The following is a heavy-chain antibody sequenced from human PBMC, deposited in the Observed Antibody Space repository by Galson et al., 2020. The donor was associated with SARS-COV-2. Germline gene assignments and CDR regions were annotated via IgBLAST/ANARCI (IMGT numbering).Heavy chain of an antibody. Sequence: SETLSLTCAVSGTSISSCSYSWNWIRQPPGKGLEWIGYISHSGGTYYNPSLKSRVTISGDRSKNQFSLRLSSVTAADTAVYYCARLHYGEYAPEAFDIWGPGTRVTV. D-gene: IGHD4-17*01. J-gene: IGHJ3*02. CDR1: GTSISSCSYS. V-gene: IGHV4-30-2*01. CDR2: ISHSGGT. CDR3: ARLHYGEYAPEAFDI.